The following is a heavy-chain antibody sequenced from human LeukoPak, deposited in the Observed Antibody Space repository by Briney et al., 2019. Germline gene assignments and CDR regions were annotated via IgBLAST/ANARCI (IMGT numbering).Heavy chain of an antibody. CDR1: GGSFSAYY. Sequence: ASQTLSLTCTVYGGSFSAYYWSWIRQPPGKGLEWIGEINHSGSTNYNPSLKSRVTISVDTSKNQFSLKMTSVTAADTAVYYCARDVRSGSYLGPWGQGTLVTVSS. J-gene: IGHJ5*02. CDR2: INHSGST. D-gene: IGHD1-26*01. CDR3: ARDVRSGSYLGP. V-gene: IGHV4-34*01.